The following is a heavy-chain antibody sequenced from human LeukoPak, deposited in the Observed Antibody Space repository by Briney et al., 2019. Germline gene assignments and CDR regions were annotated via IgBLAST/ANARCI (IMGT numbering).Heavy chain of an antibody. J-gene: IGHJ4*02. D-gene: IGHD3-10*01. CDR3: ARGFSSGSSLPFDY. CDR2: ISGSGGST. Sequence: GRSLRLSCAASGSTFRSYAMSWVRQAPGKGLEWVSGISGSGGSTYYADSVKGRFTISRDNAKNTLYLQMNRLRAEDTAVYYCARGFSSGSSLPFDYWGQGTLVTVSS. CDR1: GSTFRSYA. V-gene: IGHV3-23*01.